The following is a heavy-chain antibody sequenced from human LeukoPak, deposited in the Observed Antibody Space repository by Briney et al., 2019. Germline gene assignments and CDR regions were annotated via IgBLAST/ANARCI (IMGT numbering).Heavy chain of an antibody. Sequence: PGGSLRLSCAASGCTFSSYAMSWVRQAPGKGLEWVSAVSGSGGSTYYADSVKGRFTISRDNSKNTLYLQMNSLRAEDTAVYYCAKATRVDTAMVPFDYWGQGTLVTVSS. CDR3: AKATRVDTAMVPFDY. D-gene: IGHD5-18*01. CDR1: GCTFSSYA. CDR2: VSGSGGST. J-gene: IGHJ4*02. V-gene: IGHV3-23*01.